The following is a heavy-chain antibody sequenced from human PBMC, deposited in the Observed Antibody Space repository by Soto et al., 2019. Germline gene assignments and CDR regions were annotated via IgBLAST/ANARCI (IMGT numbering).Heavy chain of an antibody. Sequence: SETLSLTCTVSGGSISSYYWSWIRQPPGKGLEWIGYTYYSGSTNYNPSLKSRVTISVDTSKNQFSLKLSSVTAADTAVYYCARGGSGSYFRGYYYGMDVWGQGTTVTVSS. V-gene: IGHV4-59*01. D-gene: IGHD1-26*01. CDR3: ARGGSGSYFRGYYYGMDV. CDR1: GGSISSYY. CDR2: TYYSGST. J-gene: IGHJ6*02.